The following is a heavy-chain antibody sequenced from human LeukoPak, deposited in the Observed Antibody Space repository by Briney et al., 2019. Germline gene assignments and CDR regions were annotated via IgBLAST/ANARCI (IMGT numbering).Heavy chain of an antibody. D-gene: IGHD3-10*01. CDR2: INPNSGGT. CDR3: ARVVWFGGFYFDY. J-gene: IGHJ4*02. CDR1: GYTFTGYY. Sequence: GASVKVSCKASGYTFTGYYMHWVRQAPGQGLEWMGWINPNSGGTNYAQKFQGRVTMTRDTSISTAYMELSRLRSDDTAVYYCARVVWFGGFYFDYWGQGTLVTVSS. V-gene: IGHV1-2*02.